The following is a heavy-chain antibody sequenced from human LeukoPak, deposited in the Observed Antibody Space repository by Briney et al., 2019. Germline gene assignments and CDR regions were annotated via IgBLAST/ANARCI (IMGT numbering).Heavy chain of an antibody. V-gene: IGHV3-49*03. CDR1: GFTFGDYA. CDR2: IRSKAYGGTT. Sequence: PGGSLRLSCTASGFTFGDYAMSWFRQAPGRGLEWVGFIRSKAYGGTTEYAASVRGRFTISRDDSKSIAYLQMNSLKTEDTAVYYCTRVIYYYGMDVWGQGTTVTVSS. CDR3: TRVIYYYGMDV. J-gene: IGHJ6*02.